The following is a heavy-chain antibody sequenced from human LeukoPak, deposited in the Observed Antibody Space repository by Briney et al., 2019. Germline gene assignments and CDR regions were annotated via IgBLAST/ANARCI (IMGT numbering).Heavy chain of an antibody. D-gene: IGHD1-1*01. Sequence: SGTLSLTCTVSGYSISSGYYCGWIRQPPGKGLEWIGSIYHSGSTYYNPSLKSRVTISVDTSKNQFSLKLSSVTAADTAVYYCARDQLGYNWNDGWFDPWGQGTLVTVSS. CDR3: ARDQLGYNWNDGWFDP. V-gene: IGHV4-38-2*02. CDR2: IYHSGST. CDR1: GYSISSGYY. J-gene: IGHJ5*02.